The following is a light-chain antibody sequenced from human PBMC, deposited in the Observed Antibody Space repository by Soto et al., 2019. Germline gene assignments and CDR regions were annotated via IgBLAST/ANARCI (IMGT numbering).Light chain of an antibody. CDR3: SSFTSTHTGV. CDR2: EVS. J-gene: IGLJ3*02. V-gene: IGLV2-14*01. CDR1: SGDVGGYNY. Sequence: QSALTQPASVSGSPGQSITISCTGTSGDVGGYNYVSWYQQYPGKAPKLMIYEVSNRPSGVSNRFSGSKSGNTASLTISGLQAEDEADYYCSSFTSTHTGVFGGGTKLTVL.